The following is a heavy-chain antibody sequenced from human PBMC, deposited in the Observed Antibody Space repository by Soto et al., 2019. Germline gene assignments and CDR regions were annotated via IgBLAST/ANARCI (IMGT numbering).Heavy chain of an antibody. CDR1: GGSISSYY. J-gene: IGHJ4*02. CDR3: ARWYGGSLDY. Sequence: QVQLQESGPGLVKPSETLSLTCTVSGGSISSYYWSWIRQPPGKGLEWIGYIYYSGSTNYNPSLKSRVTITVDTAKNQFSLKLNSVTAADTAVDYCARWYGGSLDYWGQGTLVTVSS. D-gene: IGHD4-17*01. V-gene: IGHV4-59*01. CDR2: IYYSGST.